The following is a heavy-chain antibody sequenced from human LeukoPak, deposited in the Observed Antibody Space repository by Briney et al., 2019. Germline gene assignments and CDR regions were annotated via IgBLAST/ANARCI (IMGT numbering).Heavy chain of an antibody. CDR2: ISGSGGST. Sequence: GGSLRLSCAASGFTFSSHAMSWVRQAPGKGLEWVSAISGSGGSTYYADSVQGRFTISRDNSKNTLYLQMNSLRAEDTAVYYCAKAGLRYFDWSEAIDYWGQGTLVTVSS. CDR3: AKAGLRYFDWSEAIDY. CDR1: GFTFSSHA. D-gene: IGHD3-9*01. J-gene: IGHJ4*02. V-gene: IGHV3-23*01.